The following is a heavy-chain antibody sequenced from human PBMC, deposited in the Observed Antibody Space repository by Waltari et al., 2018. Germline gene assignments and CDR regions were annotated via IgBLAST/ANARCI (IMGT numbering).Heavy chain of an antibody. D-gene: IGHD6-19*01. CDR2: IIPIFGTA. CDR3: ARDQAVAGTSYFDY. CDR1: GGTFSSYA. J-gene: IGHJ4*02. V-gene: IGHV1-69*13. Sequence: QVQLVQSGAEVKKPGSSVKVSCKASGGTFSSYAISWVRQAPGHGLEWMGGIIPIFGTAIYAQKFQGRVRSTADESTSTAYMELSSLRSEDTAVYYCARDQAVAGTSYFDYWGQGTLVTVSS.